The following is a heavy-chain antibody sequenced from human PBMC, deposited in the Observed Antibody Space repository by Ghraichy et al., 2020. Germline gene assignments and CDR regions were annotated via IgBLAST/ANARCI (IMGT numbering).Heavy chain of an antibody. CDR1: GGSISSYY. D-gene: IGHD5-24*01. CDR2: IYYSGST. J-gene: IGHJ4*02. Sequence: ESLNISCTVSGGSISSYYWSWIRQPPGKGLEWIGYIYYSGSTNYNPSLKSRVTISVDTSKNQFSLKLSSVTAADTAVYYCARTQEMATIYAPLDYWGQGTLVTVSS. CDR3: ARTQEMATIYAPLDY. V-gene: IGHV4-59*01.